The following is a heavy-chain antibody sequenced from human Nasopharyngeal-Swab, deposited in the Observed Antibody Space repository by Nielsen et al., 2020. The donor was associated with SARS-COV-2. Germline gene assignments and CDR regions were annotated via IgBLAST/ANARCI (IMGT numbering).Heavy chain of an antibody. CDR2: IYYSGST. D-gene: IGHD3-10*01. CDR1: GGSVNSGSYY. V-gene: IGHV4-61*01. J-gene: IGHJ3*02. CDR3: ARDPGYYGSGSII. Sequence: SETLSLTCTVSGGSVNSGSYYWSWIRQPPGKGLEWIGYIYYSGSTNYNPSLKSRVTISVDTSKNQFSLKLSSVTAADTAVYYCARDPGYYGSGSIIWGQGTMVTVSS.